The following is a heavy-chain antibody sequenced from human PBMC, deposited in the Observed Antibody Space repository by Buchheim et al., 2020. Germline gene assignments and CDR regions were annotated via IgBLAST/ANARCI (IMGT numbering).Heavy chain of an antibody. D-gene: IGHD4-11*01. CDR2: ISSTSSTI. J-gene: IGHJ4*02. CDR1: GFTFNLYS. CDR3: ARSDYTLDY. Sequence: EVHLVESGGGLVQPGGSLRLSCAASGFTFNLYSMNWVRRAPGKGLEWISYISSTSSTIYYADSVKGRFAISRDNAKNSLYLQMNSLRDDDTAVYYCARSDYTLDYWGQGTL. V-gene: IGHV3-48*02.